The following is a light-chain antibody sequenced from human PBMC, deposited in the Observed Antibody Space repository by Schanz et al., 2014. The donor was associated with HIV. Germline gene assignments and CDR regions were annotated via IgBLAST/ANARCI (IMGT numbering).Light chain of an antibody. V-gene: IGLV2-14*01. J-gene: IGLJ1*01. CDR3: SSYTSSSSLYV. CDR2: DVS. Sequence: QSVLTQPASVSGSPGQSITISCTGNSREVDSNNYVSWYQQCPGKAPKLMIYDVSNRPSGVSNRFSGSKSGNTASLTISGLQAEDEADYYCSSYTSSSSLYVFGTGTKLTVL. CDR1: SREVDSNNY.